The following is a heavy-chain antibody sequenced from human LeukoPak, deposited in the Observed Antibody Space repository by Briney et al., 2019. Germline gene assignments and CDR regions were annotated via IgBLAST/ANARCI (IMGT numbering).Heavy chain of an antibody. CDR2: IYYSGST. D-gene: IGHD1-26*01. CDR1: GGSISSYY. Sequence: SETLSLTCTVSGGSISSYYWSWIRQPPGKGLEWIGYIYYSGSTNYNPSLKSRVTISVDTSKNQFSLKLSSVTAADTAVYYCARDRVGPEGSFDYWGQGTLVTVSS. CDR3: ARDRVGPEGSFDY. V-gene: IGHV4-59*01. J-gene: IGHJ4*02.